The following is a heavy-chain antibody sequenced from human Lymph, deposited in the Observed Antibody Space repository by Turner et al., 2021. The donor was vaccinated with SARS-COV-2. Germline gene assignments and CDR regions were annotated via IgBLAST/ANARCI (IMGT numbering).Heavy chain of an antibody. Sequence: EVQLVESGGGLVQPGRSLRLSCAASGFPFDVYAMHWVRQAPGKGLEWVSGISWNSGSIGYADSVKGRFTISRDNAKNSLYLQMNSLRAEDTALYYCAKDLGTGYYYYGMDVWGQGTTVTVSS. D-gene: IGHD3-16*01. CDR2: ISWNSGSI. CDR3: AKDLGTGYYYYGMDV. J-gene: IGHJ6*02. V-gene: IGHV3-9*01. CDR1: GFPFDVYA.